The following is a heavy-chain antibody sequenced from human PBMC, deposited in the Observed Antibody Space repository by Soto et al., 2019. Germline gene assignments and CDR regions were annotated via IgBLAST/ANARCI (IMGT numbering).Heavy chain of an antibody. CDR2: ISSSSSYI. CDR3: ARGVEVVAATFDY. CDR1: GFTFSSYS. V-gene: IGHV3-21*01. D-gene: IGHD2-15*01. Sequence: EVQLVESGGGLVKPGGSLRLSCAASGFTFSSYSMNWVRQAPGKGLEWVSSISSSSSYIYYADSVKGRFTISRDNAKNSLYLQMNSLRAEDTAVYYCARGVEVVAATFDYWGQGTLVTVSS. J-gene: IGHJ4*02.